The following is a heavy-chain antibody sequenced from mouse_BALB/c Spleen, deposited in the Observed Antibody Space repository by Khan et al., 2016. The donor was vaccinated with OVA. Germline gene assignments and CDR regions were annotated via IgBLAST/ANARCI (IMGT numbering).Heavy chain of an antibody. J-gene: IGHJ2*01. CDR3: ARTARIKY. Sequence: EVQLQESGPGLVKPSKSLSLTCTVTGYSITSGIGWKWIRQFQGNKLEWMGYISYIGSTNYNPSLKSRISIHRYTSKNQFFLQLNSVTTEDTATYYCARTARIKYWGQGTTLTVSS. V-gene: IGHV3-2*02. D-gene: IGHD1-2*01. CDR2: ISYIGST. CDR1: GYSITSGIG.